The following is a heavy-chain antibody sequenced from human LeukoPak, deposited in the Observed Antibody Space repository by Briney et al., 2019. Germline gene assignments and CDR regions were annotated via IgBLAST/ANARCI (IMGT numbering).Heavy chain of an antibody. CDR3: ARGGADYVIGY. V-gene: IGHV3-11*06. CDR2: ISSSSSYT. D-gene: IGHD4-17*01. Sequence: PGGSLRLSCAASGFTFSDYYMSWIRQAPGKGLEWVSFISSSSSYTNYADSVKGRFTISRGNTKNSLYLQMNNLRAEDTAVYYCARGGADYVIGYWGQGTLVTASS. CDR1: GFTFSDYY. J-gene: IGHJ4*02.